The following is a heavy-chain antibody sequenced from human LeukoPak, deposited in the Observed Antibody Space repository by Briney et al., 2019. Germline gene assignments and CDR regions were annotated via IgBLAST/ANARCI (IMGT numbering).Heavy chain of an antibody. Sequence: GGSLRLSFAASGFTFSSYGMHWVRQAPGKGLEWGAGIWYDGSNKYYADSVKGRFTISRDNSKNTLYLQMNSLRAEDTAVYYCARDPYALYYFDYWGQGTLVTVSS. CDR1: GFTFSSYG. CDR3: ARDPYALYYFDY. D-gene: IGHD2-2*01. V-gene: IGHV3-33*01. J-gene: IGHJ4*02. CDR2: IWYDGSNK.